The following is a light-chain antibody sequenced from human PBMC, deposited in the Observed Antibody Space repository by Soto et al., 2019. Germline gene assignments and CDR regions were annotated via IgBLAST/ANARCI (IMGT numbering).Light chain of an antibody. CDR2: DAS. V-gene: IGKV1-33*01. J-gene: IGKJ3*01. CDR3: QQYENLPIT. CDR1: QDISNF. Sequence: DIQMTQSPSSLSASVGDRVTITCQASQDISNFLNWYQQKPGTAPKLLIYDASNLEAGVSSRFSGSGSGTDFIFIINSLQPEDIATYYCQQYENLPITFGPGTKVDVK.